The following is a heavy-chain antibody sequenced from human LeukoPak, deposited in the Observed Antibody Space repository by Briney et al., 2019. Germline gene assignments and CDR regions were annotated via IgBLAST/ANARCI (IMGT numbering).Heavy chain of an antibody. D-gene: IGHD6-13*01. V-gene: IGHV3-23*01. CDR2: ISGSGGST. J-gene: IGHJ5*02. CDR3: AKDWVASSWFNWFDP. Sequence: PGGSLRLSCAASGFTFSSYSMNWVRQAPGKGLEWVSAISGSGGSTYYADSVKGRFTISRDNSKNTLYLQMNSLRAEDTAVYYCAKDWVASSWFNWFDPWGQGTLVTVSS. CDR1: GFTFSSYS.